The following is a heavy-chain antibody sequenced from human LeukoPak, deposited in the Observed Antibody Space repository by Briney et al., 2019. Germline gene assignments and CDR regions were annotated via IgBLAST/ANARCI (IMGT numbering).Heavy chain of an antibody. CDR3: ARAHTLDRITKYYFDY. D-gene: IGHD2-2*01. V-gene: IGHV5-51*01. CDR1: GYSLTNYW. CDR2: IYPGDSDA. J-gene: IGHJ4*02. Sequence: GESLKISCKWSGYSLTNYWIGWVRQMPGKGLEWMGIIYPGDSDARYSPSFHGQVTISADKSISTAYLQWSSLKASDTAMYYCARAHTLDRITKYYFDYWGQGTLVTVSS.